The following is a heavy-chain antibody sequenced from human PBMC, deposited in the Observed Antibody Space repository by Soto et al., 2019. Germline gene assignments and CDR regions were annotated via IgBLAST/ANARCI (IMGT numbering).Heavy chain of an antibody. V-gene: IGHV1-18*01. D-gene: IGHD3-3*01. CDR3: ARDGREFSIFGETMDV. Sequence: VQLLQSGGEVRKPGASVKVSCKTSGFTFTNYAINWVRQAPGQGLQWMGWISAYSGDTKYAQRFQDRLTVITDPSTTTAYMELRSMRSDDTAVYYCARDGREFSIFGETMDVWGQGTTVTVSS. CDR1: GFTFTNYA. J-gene: IGHJ6*02. CDR2: ISAYSGDT.